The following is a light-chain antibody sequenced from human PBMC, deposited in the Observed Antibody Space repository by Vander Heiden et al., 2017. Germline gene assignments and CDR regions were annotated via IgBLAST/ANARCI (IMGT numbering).Light chain of an antibody. CDR3: QQYHNPPPYT. V-gene: IGKV1-33*01. CDR1: HDIRDF. J-gene: IGKJ2*01. CDR2: GAS. Sequence: DIQMTQPPSSLSASVGDRVTITCQATHDIRDFVNWYQHKAGKAPKLLIYGASNLHAGAPSRFSGSGSGTDFTFTISSLQPEDIATDYCQQYHNPPPYTFGQGTKLEIK.